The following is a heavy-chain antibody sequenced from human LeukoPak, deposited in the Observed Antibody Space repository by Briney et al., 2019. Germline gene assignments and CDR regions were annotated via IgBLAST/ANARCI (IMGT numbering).Heavy chain of an antibody. CDR2: INHSGST. V-gene: IGHV4-34*01. J-gene: IGHJ4*02. CDR1: GGSFSGYY. Sequence: SETLSLTCAVYGGSFSGYYWSWIRQPPGKGLEWIGEINHSGSTNYNPSLKSRVTISVDTSKNQFSLKLSSVTAADTAVYYCARGILYYFDYWGQGTLSPSPQ. CDR3: ARGILYYFDY.